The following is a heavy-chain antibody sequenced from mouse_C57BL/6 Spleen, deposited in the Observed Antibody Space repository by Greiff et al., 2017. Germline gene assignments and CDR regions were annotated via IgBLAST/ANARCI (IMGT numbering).Heavy chain of an antibody. J-gene: IGHJ3*01. CDR2: IDPSDSYT. CDR1: GYTFTSYW. D-gene: IGHD2-14*01. V-gene: IGHV1-69*01. Sequence: VQLQQPGAELVMPGASVKLSCKASGYTFTSYWMHWVKQRPGQGLEWIGEIDPSDSYTNYNQKFKGKSTLTVDKSSSTAYMQLSSLTSEDSAVYYCERGGTTLDFVYGGQGTLVTVS. CDR3: ERGGTTLDFVY.